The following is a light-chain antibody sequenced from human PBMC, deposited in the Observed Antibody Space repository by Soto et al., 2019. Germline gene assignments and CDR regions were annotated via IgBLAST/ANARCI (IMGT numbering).Light chain of an antibody. J-gene: IGKJ2*01. CDR2: AAS. CDR3: QQYYTYPQT. CDR1: QGISSY. Sequence: AIRMTQSPSSFSASTGDRVTITCRASQGISSYLAWYQQKPGKAPKLLVYAASTLQYGVPSRFSGSGSGTDFTLTISCLQSEDFATYFCQQYYTYPQTFGQGTKVEIK. V-gene: IGKV1-8*01.